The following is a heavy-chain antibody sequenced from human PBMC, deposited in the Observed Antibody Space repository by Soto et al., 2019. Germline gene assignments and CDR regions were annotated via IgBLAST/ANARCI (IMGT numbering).Heavy chain of an antibody. V-gene: IGHV3-53*01. D-gene: IGHD3-22*01. J-gene: IGHJ4*02. CDR2: IYSGGST. CDR3: ARDDYYDSSGYCLDY. Sequence: GGSLRLSCAASGFTVSSNYMSWVRQAPGKGLEWVSVIYSGGSTYYADSVKGRFTISRDNSKNTLYLQMNSLRAEDTAVYYCARDDYYDSSGYCLDYWGQGTLVTVSS. CDR1: GFTVSSNY.